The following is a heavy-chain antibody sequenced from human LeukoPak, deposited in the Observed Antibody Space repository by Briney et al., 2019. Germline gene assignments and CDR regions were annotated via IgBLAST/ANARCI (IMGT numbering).Heavy chain of an antibody. D-gene: IGHD5-24*01. J-gene: IGHJ4*02. CDR3: AKDRFRDGYNLFDY. Sequence: PGGSLRLSCAASGFTFSSYEMNWVRQAPGKGLEWVSLISWDGGSTYYADSVKGRFTISRDNSKNSLYLQMNSLRAEDTALYYCAKDRFRDGYNLFDYWGQGTLVTVSS. CDR1: GFTFSSYE. CDR2: ISWDGGST. V-gene: IGHV3-43D*03.